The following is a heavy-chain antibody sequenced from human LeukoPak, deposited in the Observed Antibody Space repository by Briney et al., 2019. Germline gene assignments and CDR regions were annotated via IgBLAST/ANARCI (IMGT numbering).Heavy chain of an antibody. J-gene: IGHJ1*01. D-gene: IGHD5-24*01. V-gene: IGHV3-73*01. CDR3: VVATSSAEYFQH. CDR2: IRSKANSYAT. Sequence: GGSLKLSCAASGFTFSGSAMHWVRHASGKGLEWVGRIRSKANSYATAYAASVKGRFTISRDDSKNTAYLQMNSLKTEDTAVYYCVVATSSAEYFQHWGQGTLVTVSS. CDR1: GFTFSGSA.